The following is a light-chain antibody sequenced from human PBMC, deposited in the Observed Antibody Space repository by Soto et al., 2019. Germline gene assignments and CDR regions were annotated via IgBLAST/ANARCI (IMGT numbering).Light chain of an antibody. J-gene: IGKJ4*01. CDR1: QSVSSN. V-gene: IGKV3-15*01. Sequence: EMVMTQSPATLSVSPGERATLSCRASQSVSSNFAWYQQKPGQAPRLLIYGASTRATGIPARFSGSGAGTEFTLTISSLQSEDFAVYYCQQYNNWPPLTFGGGTKVEIK. CDR2: GAS. CDR3: QQYNNWPPLT.